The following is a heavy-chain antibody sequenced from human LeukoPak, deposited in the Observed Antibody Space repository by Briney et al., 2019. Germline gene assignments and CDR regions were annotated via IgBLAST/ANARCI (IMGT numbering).Heavy chain of an antibody. J-gene: IGHJ4*02. Sequence: PGGSLRLSCAASGFTFDDYAMHWVRHAPGKGLEWVSLISGDGGSTYYADSVKGRFTISRDNSKNSLYLQMNSLRTEDTALYYCAKSRDDYVWGSPGGYWGQGTLVTVSS. CDR3: AKSRDDYVWGSPGGY. CDR2: ISGDGGST. D-gene: IGHD3-16*01. CDR1: GFTFDDYA. V-gene: IGHV3-43*02.